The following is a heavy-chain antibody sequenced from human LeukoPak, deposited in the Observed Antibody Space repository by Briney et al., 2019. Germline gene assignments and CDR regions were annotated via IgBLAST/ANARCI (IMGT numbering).Heavy chain of an antibody. CDR1: GGPISSYY. Sequence: PSETLSLTCTVSGGPISSYYWSWIRQPPGKGLEWIGYIYYSGSTNYNPSLKSRVTISVDTSKNQFSLKLSSVTAADTAVYYCAREGGGEQLVLDYWGQGTLVTVSS. D-gene: IGHD6-6*01. J-gene: IGHJ4*02. CDR2: IYYSGST. V-gene: IGHV4-59*01. CDR3: AREGGGEQLVLDY.